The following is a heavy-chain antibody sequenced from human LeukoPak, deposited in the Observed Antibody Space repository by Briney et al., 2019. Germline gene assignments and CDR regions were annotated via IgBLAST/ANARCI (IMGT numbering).Heavy chain of an antibody. CDR1: GFTFGDYA. V-gene: IGHV3-49*04. J-gene: IGHJ4*02. CDR3: AKDFIAISEWEPLGY. Sequence: GGSLRLSCTASGFTFGDYAMSWVRQAPGKGLEWVGFIRSKAYGGTTEYAASVKGRFTISRDDSKSIAYLQMNSLRAEDTAVYYCAKDFIAISEWEPLGYWGQGTLVTVSS. D-gene: IGHD1-26*01. CDR2: IRSKAYGGTT.